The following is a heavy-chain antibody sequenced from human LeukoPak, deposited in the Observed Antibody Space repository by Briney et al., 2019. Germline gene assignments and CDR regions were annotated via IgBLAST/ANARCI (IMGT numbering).Heavy chain of an antibody. Sequence: GGSLRLSCAASGFTFSTYSMNWDRQAPGKGLEWVSYISSSTIIYYADSVKGRITISRDNAQNTLYLQMNSLRAEDTAVYYCAKDGEIWFGESYFDYWGQGTLVTVSS. J-gene: IGHJ4*02. CDR1: GFTFSTYS. V-gene: IGHV3-48*01. CDR3: AKDGEIWFGESYFDY. D-gene: IGHD3-10*01. CDR2: ISSSTII.